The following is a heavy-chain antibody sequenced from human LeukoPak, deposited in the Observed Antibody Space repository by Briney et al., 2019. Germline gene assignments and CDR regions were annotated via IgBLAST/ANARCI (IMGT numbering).Heavy chain of an antibody. V-gene: IGHV3-9*01. D-gene: IGHD3-10*01. CDR1: GFTFDDYA. J-gene: IGHJ4*02. CDR3: AKSRGYHGSGREPFDY. CDR2: ITWNSGNI. Sequence: PGRSLRLSCAASGFTFDDYAMHWVRQAPGKGLEWVSGITWNSGNIAQADSVKGRFTISRDNAKNSLHLQMDSLRPEDTALYYCAKSRGYHGSGREPFDYWGQGTLVTAS.